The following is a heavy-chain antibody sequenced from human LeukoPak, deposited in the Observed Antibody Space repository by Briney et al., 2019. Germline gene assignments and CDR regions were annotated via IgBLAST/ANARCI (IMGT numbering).Heavy chain of an antibody. V-gene: IGHV3-33*01. D-gene: IGHD5-18*01. CDR2: IWYDGNNK. CDR3: ASGYSYGYPDY. Sequence: GGSLRLSCAASGFTFSSYGMHWVRQAPGKGLEWVAVIWYDGNNKYYADSVKGRFTISRDNSKNTLYLQMNSLRAEDTAVYYCASGYSYGYPDYWGQGTLVTVSS. J-gene: IGHJ4*02. CDR1: GFTFSSYG.